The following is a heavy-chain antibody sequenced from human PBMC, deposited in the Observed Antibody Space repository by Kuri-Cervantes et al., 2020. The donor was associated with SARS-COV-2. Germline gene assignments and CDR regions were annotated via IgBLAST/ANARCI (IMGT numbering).Heavy chain of an antibody. CDR1: GFTFSSYS. Sequence: GGSLRLSCAASGFTFSSYSMNLVRQAPGKGLEWVSSISSSSSYIYYADSVKGRFTISRDNAKNSLYLQMNSLRAEDTAVYYCARGNCSSTSCYPYFDYWGQGTLVTVSS. CDR3: ARGNCSSTSCYPYFDY. D-gene: IGHD2-2*01. J-gene: IGHJ4*02. CDR2: ISSSSSYI. V-gene: IGHV3-21*01.